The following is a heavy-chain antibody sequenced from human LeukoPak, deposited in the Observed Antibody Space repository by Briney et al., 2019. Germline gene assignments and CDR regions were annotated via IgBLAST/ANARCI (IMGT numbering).Heavy chain of an antibody. Sequence: PGGSLRLSCAASGFALSTYSMIWVRQTPGKGLEWVSTISSTSSFIYYADSLKGRFTISRDNARNSLYLQMNSLRVDDTAVYYCATVLPQEQFRVGPPDYWGQGTLVTVSS. D-gene: IGHD2-15*01. J-gene: IGHJ4*02. CDR2: ISSTSSFI. CDR3: ATVLPQEQFRVGPPDY. V-gene: IGHV3-21*01. CDR1: GFALSTYS.